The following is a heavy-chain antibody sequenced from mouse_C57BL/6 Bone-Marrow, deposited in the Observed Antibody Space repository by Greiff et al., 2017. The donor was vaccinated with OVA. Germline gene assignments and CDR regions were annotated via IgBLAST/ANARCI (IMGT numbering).Heavy chain of an antibody. J-gene: IGHJ2*01. CDR1: GYAFTNYL. V-gene: IGHV1-54*01. CDR3: ARGGYCYGSSLHFDY. CDR2: INPGSGGT. D-gene: IGHD1-1*01. Sequence: QVQLQQSGAELVRPGTSVKVSCKASGYAFTNYLIEWVKQRPGQGLEWIGVINPGSGGTNYNEKFKGKATLTAAKSSSTAYMQLSSLTSEDSAVDFCARGGYCYGSSLHFDYWGQGTTLTVSS.